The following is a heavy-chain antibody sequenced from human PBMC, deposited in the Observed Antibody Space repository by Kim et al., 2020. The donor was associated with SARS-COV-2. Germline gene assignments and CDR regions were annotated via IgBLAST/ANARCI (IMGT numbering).Heavy chain of an antibody. V-gene: IGHV3-7*03. CDR1: GFTFSSYW. Sequence: GGSLRLSCAASGFTFSSYWMSWVRQAPGKGLEWVANIKQDGSEKYYVDSVKGRFTISRDNAKNSLYLQMSSLRAEDTAVYYCAREIAAVQRGFEYWGQGTLVTVSS. D-gene: IGHD6-13*01. CDR2: IKQDGSEK. CDR3: AREIAAVQRGFEY. J-gene: IGHJ4*02.